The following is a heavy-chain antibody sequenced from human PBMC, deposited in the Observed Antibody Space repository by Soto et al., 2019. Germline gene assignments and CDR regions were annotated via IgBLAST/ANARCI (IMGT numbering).Heavy chain of an antibody. D-gene: IGHD1-1*01. CDR1: GYTFTSYG. V-gene: IGHV1-18*01. CDR2: ISAHNGNT. CDR3: ARGRYGDY. J-gene: IGHJ4*02. Sequence: QVHLVQSGAEVKKPGASVKVSCKASGYTFTSYGITWVRQAPGQGLEWMGWISAHNGNTDYAQNLQGRVIVTRDTSASTAYMELRSLISDDTAVYYCARGRYGDYWGQGARVTVSS.